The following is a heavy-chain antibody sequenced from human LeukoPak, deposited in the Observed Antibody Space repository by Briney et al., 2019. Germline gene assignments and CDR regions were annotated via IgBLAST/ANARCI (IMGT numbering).Heavy chain of an antibody. Sequence: GGSLRLSCAASGFTFTSFAMSWVRQAPGKGLVWVSRINSDGSSTNYADSVKGRFTISRDNAKNTLYLQMNSLRAEDTAVYYCARGGGRYYDSSGYSYWGQGSLVTVSS. D-gene: IGHD3-22*01. CDR1: GFTFTSFA. J-gene: IGHJ4*02. V-gene: IGHV3-74*01. CDR2: INSDGSST. CDR3: ARGGGRYYDSSGYSY.